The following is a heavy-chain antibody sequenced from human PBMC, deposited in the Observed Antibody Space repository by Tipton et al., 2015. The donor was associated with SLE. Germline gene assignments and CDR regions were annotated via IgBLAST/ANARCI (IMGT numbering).Heavy chain of an antibody. V-gene: IGHV4-4*02. CDR1: GGSIISNNW. J-gene: IGHJ6*02. Sequence: TLSLTCAVSGGSIISNNWWSWVRQPPGKGLEWIGRVYHTGSTNYNPSLKSRVTISMDKSNNEFSLKLTSVTAADTAVYYCARDLVRDGDYGDGMDVWGQGTTVTVSS. CDR3: ARDLVRDGDYGDGMDV. D-gene: IGHD4-17*01. CDR2: VYHTGST.